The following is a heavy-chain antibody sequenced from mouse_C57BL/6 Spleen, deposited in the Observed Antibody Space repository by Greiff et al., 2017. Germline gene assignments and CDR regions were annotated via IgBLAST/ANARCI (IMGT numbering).Heavy chain of an antibody. CDR2: IYPSDSET. D-gene: IGHD2-1*01. Sequence: QVQLQQPGAELVRPGSSVKLSCKASGYTFTSYWMHWVKQRPIQGLEWIGNIYPSDSETHYNQKFKNKATLTVDKSSSTAYMQLSSLTSEDSAVYYCATNYYGNYPHYWGQGTTLTVSS. J-gene: IGHJ2*01. V-gene: IGHV1-52*01. CDR1: GYTFTSYW. CDR3: ATNYYGNYPHY.